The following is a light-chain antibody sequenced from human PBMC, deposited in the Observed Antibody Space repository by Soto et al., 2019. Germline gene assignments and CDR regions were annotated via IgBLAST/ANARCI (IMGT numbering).Light chain of an antibody. J-gene: IGKJ1*01. CDR3: QQYSTYPWT. CDR1: QTISTL. V-gene: IGKV1-5*03. Sequence: DIQMTQSPSTLSASVGDRVTITCRASQTISTLLAWYQQRPRKAPNLLIYKASSLESGVPSRFSGSGSGTEFTLTISSLQADDFATYFYQQYSTYPWTLGQGTKVEVK. CDR2: KAS.